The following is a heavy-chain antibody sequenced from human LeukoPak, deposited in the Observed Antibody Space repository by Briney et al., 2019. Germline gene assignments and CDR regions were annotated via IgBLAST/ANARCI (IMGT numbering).Heavy chain of an antibody. CDR1: GGTSSTYA. CDR3: ARVDRYYFYLDV. V-gene: IGHV1-69*05. J-gene: IGHJ6*03. CDR2: IIPVFRTP. Sequence: ASVKVSCKASGGTSSTYAITWVRQAPGKGLEWMGGIIPVFRTPNYAQKFQGRVTITTDESTSTAYMELSSLKSDDTAIYYCARVDRYYFYLDVWGKGTTVTVSS.